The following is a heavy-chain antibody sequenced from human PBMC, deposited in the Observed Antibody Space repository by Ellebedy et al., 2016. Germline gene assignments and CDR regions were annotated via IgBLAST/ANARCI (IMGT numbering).Heavy chain of an antibody. J-gene: IGHJ4*02. CDR1: GFTFSTSA. CDR3: AKGLRGYSYGYSDY. V-gene: IGHV3-23*01. CDR2: ISGSGGGT. D-gene: IGHD5-18*01. Sequence: GESLKISCAASGFTFSTSAMSWVRQAPGKGLEWVSAISGSGGGTYYADSVKGRFTISRDNSKNTLYLQMNSLRAEDTAVYYCAKGLRGYSYGYSDYWGQGTLVTVSS.